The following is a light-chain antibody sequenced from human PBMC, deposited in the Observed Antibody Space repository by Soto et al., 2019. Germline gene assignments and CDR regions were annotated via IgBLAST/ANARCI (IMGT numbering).Light chain of an antibody. CDR1: SSDVGGYNF. J-gene: IGLJ3*02. CDR3: CSYAGSYPVV. Sequence: QSVLTQPRSVSGSPGQSVTISCTGGSSDVGGYNFVSWYQQHPDKAPKLMIFDVTKRPSGVPDRFSGSKSGNTASLTVSGLQAEDEADYYCCSYAGSYPVVFGGGTKLTVL. V-gene: IGLV2-11*01. CDR2: DVT.